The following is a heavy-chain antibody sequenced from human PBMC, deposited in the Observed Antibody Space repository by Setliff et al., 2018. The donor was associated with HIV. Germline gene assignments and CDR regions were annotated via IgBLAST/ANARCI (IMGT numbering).Heavy chain of an antibody. CDR3: ASDSPAARFEELEDHYYYFMDV. D-gene: IGHD3-10*01. CDR1: GGPFTSA. CDR2: IIPIFGTA. V-gene: IGHV1-69*13. J-gene: IGHJ6*03. Sequence: SVKVSCKASGGPFTSAFNWVRQVPGQGLEWMGGIIPIFGTANYAQNFGGRVTITADQSTTTSYLQLNSRRFEDTATYYCASDSPAARFEELEDHYYYFMDVWGKGTKVTVSS.